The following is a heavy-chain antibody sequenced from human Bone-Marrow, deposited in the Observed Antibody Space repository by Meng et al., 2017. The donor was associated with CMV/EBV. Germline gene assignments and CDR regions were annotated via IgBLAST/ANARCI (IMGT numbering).Heavy chain of an antibody. CDR1: GYTFTSYY. J-gene: IGHJ5*02. D-gene: IGHD3-22*01. CDR2: INPSGGST. CDR3: ARSLRDIAHYYDSSGWFDP. Sequence: ASVKVSCKASGYTFTSYYMHWVRQAPGQGLEWMGIINPSGGSTSYAQKFQGRVTMTRDTSTSTVYMELSSLRSEDTAVYYCARSLRDIAHYYDSSGWFDPWGQGTLVTVFS. V-gene: IGHV1-46*01.